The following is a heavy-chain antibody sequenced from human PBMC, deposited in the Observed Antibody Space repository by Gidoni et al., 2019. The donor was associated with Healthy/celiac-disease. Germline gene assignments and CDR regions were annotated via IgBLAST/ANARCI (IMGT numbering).Heavy chain of an antibody. CDR1: GLTFADYA. CDR3: AKVSEGGSYYYAPDY. D-gene: IGHD1-26*01. J-gene: IGHJ4*02. Sequence: EVQLLESGGGVVQPGRCLGLSCSAAGLTFADYAMRWVRQAPGKGLEWVSGISWNSGSIGYADSVKGRFTISRDNAKNSLYLQMNSLRAEDTALYYCAKVSEGGSYYYAPDYWGQGTLVTVSS. V-gene: IGHV3-9*01. CDR2: ISWNSGSI.